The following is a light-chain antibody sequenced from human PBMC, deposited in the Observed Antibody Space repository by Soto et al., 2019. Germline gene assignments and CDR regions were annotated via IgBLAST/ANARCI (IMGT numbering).Light chain of an antibody. J-gene: IGKJ1*01. CDR1: QSISNF. CDR2: SAS. CDR3: QQYETFSGT. Sequence: DIQMTQSPSSLSASVGDRVTITCRASQSISNFLNWYQQKPGKAPKLLIRSASSLQSGVPSRFSGSGSGTDFTLSITSLQPDDFATYYCQQYETFSGTFGPGTKVDIK. V-gene: IGKV1-39*01.